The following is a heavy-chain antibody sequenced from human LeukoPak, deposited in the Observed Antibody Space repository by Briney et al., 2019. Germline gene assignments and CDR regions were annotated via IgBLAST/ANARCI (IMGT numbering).Heavy chain of an antibody. CDR1: GGSISSSSYY. CDR2: IYYSGST. D-gene: IGHD6-13*01. Sequence: SETLSLTCTVSGGSISSSSYYWGWIRQPPGKGLEWIGSIYYSGSTYYNPSLKSRVTISVDTSKNQFSLKLSSVTAADTAVYYCARGLRYSSSWRIDYWGQGTLVTVSS. CDR3: ARGLRYSSSWRIDY. V-gene: IGHV4-39*01. J-gene: IGHJ4*02.